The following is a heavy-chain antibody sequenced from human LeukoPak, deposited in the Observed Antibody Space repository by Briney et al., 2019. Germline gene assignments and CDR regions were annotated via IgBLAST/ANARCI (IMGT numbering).Heavy chain of an antibody. CDR2: IKQDGSEK. D-gene: IGHD3-16*01. CDR3: ASHSYGYNH. Sequence: PGGSLRLSCAASGIIITSYCMSWVRQTPGKGLEWVANIKQDGSEKNYVDSVKGRFTIFRDNARNSLYLQMNSLRAEDTAVYYCASHSYGYNHWGQGTLVIVSS. J-gene: IGHJ5*02. CDR1: GIIITSYC. V-gene: IGHV3-7*01.